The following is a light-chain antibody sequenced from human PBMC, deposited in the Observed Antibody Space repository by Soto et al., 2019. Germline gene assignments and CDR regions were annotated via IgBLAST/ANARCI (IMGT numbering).Light chain of an antibody. CDR2: DAS. Sequence: ILMTQSPATLSVSPGERATLSCRASQSVSNNLAWYQQKPGQATRLLIYDASTRATGIPARFSGSGSGTEFTLTISGLQSEDFAVYYCQQYNNWPPWTFGQGTNVEIK. V-gene: IGKV3-15*01. CDR1: QSVSNN. CDR3: QQYNNWPPWT. J-gene: IGKJ1*01.